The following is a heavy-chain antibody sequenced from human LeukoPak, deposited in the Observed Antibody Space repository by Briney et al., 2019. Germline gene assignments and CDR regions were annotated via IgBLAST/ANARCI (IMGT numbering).Heavy chain of an antibody. D-gene: IGHD3-22*01. CDR2: FDPEDGET. CDR3: ATGGHYYDSSGYYPRLDY. Sequence: ASVKVSCKVSGYTLTELSMHWVRQAPGKGLEWMGGFDPEDGETIYAQKFQGRVTMTEDTSTDTAYMELSSLRSEDTAVYYCATGGHYYDSSGYYPRLDYWGQGILVTVSS. J-gene: IGHJ4*02. V-gene: IGHV1-24*01. CDR1: GYTLTELS.